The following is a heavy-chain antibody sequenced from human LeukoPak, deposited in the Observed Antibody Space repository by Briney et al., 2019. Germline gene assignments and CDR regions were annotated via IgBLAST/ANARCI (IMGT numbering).Heavy chain of an antibody. D-gene: IGHD3-10*01. J-gene: IGHJ4*02. CDR3: ARGSGSGSYYPPYYFDY. Sequence: SETLSLTCTVSGGSISSYYWSWIRQPPGKGLEWIGYIYYSGSTNYNPSLKSRVTISVDTSKNQFSLKLSSVTAADTAVYYCARGSGSGSYYPPYYFDYWGQGTLVTVSS. V-gene: IGHV4-59*01. CDR2: IYYSGST. CDR1: GGSISSYY.